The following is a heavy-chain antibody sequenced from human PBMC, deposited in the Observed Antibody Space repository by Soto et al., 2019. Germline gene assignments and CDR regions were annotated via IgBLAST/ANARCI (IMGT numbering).Heavy chain of an antibody. CDR2: INPSGGST. CDR3: ASGVGCSSTSCYARGAEYFQH. Sequence: QVQLVQSGAEVKKPGASVKVSCKASGYTFTSYYMHWVRQAPGQGLEWMGIINPSGGSTSYAQKFQGRVTMIRDTSTSTVYMALSSLRSEDTAVYYCASGVGCSSTSCYARGAEYFQHWGQGTLVTVSS. CDR1: GYTFTSYY. D-gene: IGHD2-2*01. V-gene: IGHV1-46*01. J-gene: IGHJ1*01.